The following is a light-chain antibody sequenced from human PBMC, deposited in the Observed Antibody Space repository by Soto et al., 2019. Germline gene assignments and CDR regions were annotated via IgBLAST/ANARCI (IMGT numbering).Light chain of an antibody. Sequence: EIVLIQSPGTLSLSPGERATLSCRASQTLRRTYIAWYQQKPGQAPRVLIYGASKRATGIPDRFSGSGSGTDFSLTISRLEPEDFAVYYCQQRNNWPPITFGQGTLLEIK. V-gene: IGKV3D-20*02. CDR3: QQRNNWPPIT. J-gene: IGKJ5*01. CDR1: QTLRRTY. CDR2: GAS.